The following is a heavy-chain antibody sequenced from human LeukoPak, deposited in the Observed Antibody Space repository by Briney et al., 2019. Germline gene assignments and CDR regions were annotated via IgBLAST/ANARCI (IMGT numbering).Heavy chain of an antibody. J-gene: IGHJ4*01. CDR1: GASINNFNYY. CDR2: NNYSGAT. D-gene: IGHD2-21*01. Sequence: PSETLSLTCTVSGASINNFNYYWGWVRQPPGEGLEWIGSNNYSGATYYNASLKSRVTISVDTSENQLSLQGNSVTAADTAVYSCARHKGTEMAIPPLLDHWGDGTLVTASS. V-gene: IGHV4-39*01. CDR3: ARHKGTEMAIPPLLDH.